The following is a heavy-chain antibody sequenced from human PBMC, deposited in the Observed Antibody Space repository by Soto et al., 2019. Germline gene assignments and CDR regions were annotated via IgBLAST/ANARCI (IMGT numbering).Heavy chain of an antibody. CDR2: ISGSGGST. V-gene: IGHV3-23*01. D-gene: IGHD3-3*01. J-gene: IGHJ4*02. CDR3: AKDSSDFWSGYPIDY. Sequence: GGSLRLSCAASGFTFSSYAMSWVRQAPGKGLEWVSAISGSGGSTYYADSVKGRFTISRDNSKNTLYLQMNSLRAEDTAVYYCAKDSSDFWSGYPIDYWGQGTLVTVSS. CDR1: GFTFSSYA.